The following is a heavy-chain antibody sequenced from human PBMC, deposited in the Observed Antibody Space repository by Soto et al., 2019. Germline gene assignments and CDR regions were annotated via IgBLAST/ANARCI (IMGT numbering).Heavy chain of an antibody. CDR1: GFNFANFV. D-gene: IGHD2-2*01. J-gene: IGHJ4*02. Sequence: LRLSCAASGFNFANFVMHWFRQAPGKGLEYVSGIWTDSSRRAYAGSVKGRFIISRDNAKNALYLQMNSLRTDDTAFYYCVKDLPNASFDHWGQVTLVSVSS. V-gene: IGHV3-9*01. CDR3: VKDLPNASFDH. CDR2: IWTDSSRR.